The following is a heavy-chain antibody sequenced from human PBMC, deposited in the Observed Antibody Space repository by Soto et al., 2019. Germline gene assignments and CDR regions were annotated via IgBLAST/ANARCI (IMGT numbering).Heavy chain of an antibody. Sequence: QVQLVQSGPEVKKPGASVKVSCKTSGYTFTSYGISWVRQAPGQGLEWMGWISTNKGNTNYAQKFQGRVTMTTDTSTSTGYMELRSLRSDDTAVYYCATRSPAFDYWGQGTLATVSS. V-gene: IGHV1-18*01. CDR3: ATRSPAFDY. CDR2: ISTNKGNT. J-gene: IGHJ4*02. CDR1: GYTFTSYG.